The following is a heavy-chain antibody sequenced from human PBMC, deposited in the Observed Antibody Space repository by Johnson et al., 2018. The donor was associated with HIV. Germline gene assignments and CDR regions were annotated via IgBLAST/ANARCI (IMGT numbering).Heavy chain of an antibody. Sequence: VQLVESGGGVVQPGRSLRLSCAASGFSFSTSGMHWVRQAPGKGMEWVAVISYDGSNKYYADSVKGRFTISRDNSKNTLYLQMNSLRAVDTALYYCARKSAFDAFDIWGQGTMVTVSS. V-gene: IGHV3-30*03. CDR2: ISYDGSNK. CDR1: GFSFSTSG. CDR3: ARKSAFDAFDI. J-gene: IGHJ3*02.